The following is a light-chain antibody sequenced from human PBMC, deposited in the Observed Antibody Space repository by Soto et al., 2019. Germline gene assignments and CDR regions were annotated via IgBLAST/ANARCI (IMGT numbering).Light chain of an antibody. V-gene: IGLV1-40*01. J-gene: IGLJ1*01. CDR2: GNS. CDR1: NSNIGAGYD. Sequence: QSALTQPPSVSGAPGQRVTISCTGSNSNIGAGYDVHWYQQLPGTAPKLLIYGNSNRPSGVPDRFSGSKFGPSASLAITGLQAEDEADYYCQFYDSGQGCSRDFGTGTKVTVL. CDR3: QFYDSGQGCSRD.